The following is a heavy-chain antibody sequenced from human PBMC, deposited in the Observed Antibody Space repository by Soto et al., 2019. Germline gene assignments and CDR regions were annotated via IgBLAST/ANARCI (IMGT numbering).Heavy chain of an antibody. CDR1: VDSISSDGYY. J-gene: IGHJ6*02. CDR3: ARVSYGMDV. Sequence: TLSLTCTVSVDSISSDGYYWSWMRQHPGKGLEWIGYIYYSGSSYYNPSLKSRVTISVDASKNQFSLKVSSVTAADTAVYYCARVSYGMDVWGQGTTVTVSS. V-gene: IGHV4-31*03. CDR2: IYYSGSS.